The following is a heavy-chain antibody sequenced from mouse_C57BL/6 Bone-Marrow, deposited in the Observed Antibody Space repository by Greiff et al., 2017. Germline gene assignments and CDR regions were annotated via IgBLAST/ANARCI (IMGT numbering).Heavy chain of an antibody. Sequence: QVQLQQSGADLVKPGASLKLSCKASDYTFTNYDIHWVRQRPEKGLEWIGWIFPGDGRTEYHERFKGKATLTTDKSSSTAYMQLSRLTSEDSAVYFFGRSPAYGSMCYFDICGSGTTVTVSS. D-gene: IGHD1-1*01. CDR1: DYTFTNYD. J-gene: IGHJ1*01. CDR2: IFPGDGRT. V-gene: IGHV1S56*01. CDR3: GRSPAYGSMCYFDI.